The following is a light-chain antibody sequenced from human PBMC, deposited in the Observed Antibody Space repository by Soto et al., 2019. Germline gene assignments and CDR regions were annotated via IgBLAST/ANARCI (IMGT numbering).Light chain of an antibody. Sequence: QSVLTQPPSVSGAPGQRVTISCTGSSSNIGALYDVHWYQRLPGTAPKLLISVNNNRPSGVPDRFSGSKSGTSASLAITGLQAEDEADYYCQSYDSSLSGYAVFGGGTKVTVL. V-gene: IGLV1-40*01. J-gene: IGLJ2*01. CDR2: VNN. CDR1: SSNIGALYD. CDR3: QSYDSSLSGYAV.